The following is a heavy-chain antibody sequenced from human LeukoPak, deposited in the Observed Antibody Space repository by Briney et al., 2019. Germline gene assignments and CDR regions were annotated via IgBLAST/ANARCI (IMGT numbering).Heavy chain of an antibody. V-gene: IGHV3-9*01. D-gene: IGHD4-17*01. CDR2: ISWNSGSI. CDR3: AKVGAAKFDYGAFDI. CDR1: GFTFDDYA. Sequence: PGGSLRLSCAASGFTFDDYAMHWVRQAPGKGLEWVSGISWNSGSIGYADSVKGRFTISRDNAKNSLYLQMNSLRAEDTALYYCAKVGAAKFDYGAFDIWGQGTMVTVSS. J-gene: IGHJ3*02.